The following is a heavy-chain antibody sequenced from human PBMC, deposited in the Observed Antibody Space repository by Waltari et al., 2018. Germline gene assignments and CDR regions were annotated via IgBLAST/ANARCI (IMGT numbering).Heavy chain of an antibody. CDR2: ISSSGTTM. CDR1: GFTFNGYA. V-gene: IGHV3-48*03. J-gene: IGHJ4*02. Sequence: EVQLVESGGGLIQPGGSLSLSCVSSGFTFNGYAMNWVRQAPGKGLEWVSYISSSGTTMSYAESVKGRFTISRDNAKNSLWLQMNSLRVEDTAVYYCAGSGSNRDYWGRGTLITVSS. D-gene: IGHD1-26*01. CDR3: AGSGSNRDY.